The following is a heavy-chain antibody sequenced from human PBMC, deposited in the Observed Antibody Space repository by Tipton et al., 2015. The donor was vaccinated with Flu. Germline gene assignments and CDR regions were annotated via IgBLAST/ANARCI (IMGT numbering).Heavy chain of an antibody. CDR1: GGSISSHY. D-gene: IGHD6-19*01. V-gene: IGHV4-4*07. CDR3: AGYRSGQDY. J-gene: IGHJ4*02. CDR2: IYTTGNT. Sequence: TLSLTCTVSGGSISSHYWTWMRQPAGKGLEWIGRIYTTGNTHYNPSLKSRVTISLDTSKNQFSLKLNSVTAADTAVYYCAGYRSGQDYWGQGTLVTVSS.